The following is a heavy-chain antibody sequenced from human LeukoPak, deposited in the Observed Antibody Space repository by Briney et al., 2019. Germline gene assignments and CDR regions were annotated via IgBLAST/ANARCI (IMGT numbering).Heavy chain of an antibody. CDR1: GFTFSSYW. CDR3: AKDPSRAWAAGYFDY. D-gene: IGHD6-13*01. J-gene: IGHJ4*02. V-gene: IGHV3-74*01. CDR2: IASDGSST. Sequence: GGSLRLSCAASGFTFSSYWMNWVRHAPGKGLVWVSRIASDGSSTTYADSVKGRFSISRDNAKNTLYLQMNSLRAEDTAVYYCAKDPSRAWAAGYFDYWGQGTLVTVSS.